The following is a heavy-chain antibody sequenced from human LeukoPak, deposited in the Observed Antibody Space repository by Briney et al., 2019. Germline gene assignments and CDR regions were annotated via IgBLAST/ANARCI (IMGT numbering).Heavy chain of an antibody. CDR1: GFTVSNNY. D-gene: IGHD2-2*03. J-gene: IGHJ4*02. CDR3: AREYGYCSLSACPLGY. V-gene: IGHV3-53*04. Sequence: PGGSLRLSCAASGFTVSNNYMTWVRQAPGKGLEWVSVIYRDGSGGYTYYADSVKGRFTISRHNSKNTLYLQMNSLRPEDTAVYYCAREYGYCSLSACPLGYWGQGTLVTVSS. CDR2: IYRDGSGGYT.